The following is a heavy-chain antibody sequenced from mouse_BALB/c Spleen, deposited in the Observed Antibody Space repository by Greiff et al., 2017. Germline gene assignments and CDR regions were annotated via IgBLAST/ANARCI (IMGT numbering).Heavy chain of an antibody. CDR3: AYDYDGVAY. Sequence: EVQRVESGGGLVKPGGSLKLSCAASGFTFSDYYMYWVRQTPEKRLEWVATISDGGSYTYYPDSVKGRFTISRDNAKNNLYLQMSSLKSEDTAMYYCAYDYDGVAYWGQGTLVTVSA. CDR2: ISDGGSYT. D-gene: IGHD2-4*01. V-gene: IGHV5-4*02. J-gene: IGHJ3*01. CDR1: GFTFSDYY.